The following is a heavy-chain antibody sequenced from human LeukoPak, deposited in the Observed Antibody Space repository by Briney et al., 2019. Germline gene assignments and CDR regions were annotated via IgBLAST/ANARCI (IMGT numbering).Heavy chain of an antibody. CDR1: GFTYDEYG. D-gene: IGHD3-10*01. Sequence: GGSLRLSCAASGFTYDEYGMTWVRQAPGKGLEWVSGISLNGGSTGYADSVKGRFTISRDNAKNSLYLQMNSLRVEDTALYCARGITMFQHWGQGTLVTVSS. CDR2: ISLNGGST. V-gene: IGHV3-20*01. J-gene: IGHJ1*01. CDR3: ARGITMFQH.